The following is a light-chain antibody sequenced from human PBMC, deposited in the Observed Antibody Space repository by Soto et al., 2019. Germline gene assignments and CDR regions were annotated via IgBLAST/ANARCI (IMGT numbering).Light chain of an antibody. Sequence: DIQMTQSPSSLSASVGDRVTITCRASQSIGSHLNWYQQKPGKAPKRLIYTAASLQSGVPSRFSGSGSGTDFTLTIASLQLEDFETYYCQQRNSLPTKFCQGTNVEIK. CDR1: QSIGSH. V-gene: IGKV1-39*01. CDR2: TAA. J-gene: IGKJ1*01. CDR3: QQRNSLPTK.